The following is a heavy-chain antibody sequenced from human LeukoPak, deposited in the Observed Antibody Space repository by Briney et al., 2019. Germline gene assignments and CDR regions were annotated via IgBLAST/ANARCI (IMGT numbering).Heavy chain of an antibody. V-gene: IGHV3-7*01. CDR3: ASRRGSNRPFDY. CDR1: GFTFSSYW. J-gene: IGHJ4*02. CDR2: INQDQNEI. D-gene: IGHD1-26*01. Sequence: GGSLRLSCAASGFTFSSYWMTWVRQAPGKGLERVASINQDQNEIHYVDSVRGRFTISRDNAKNSLYLQMNSLTAEDSAVYYCASRRGSNRPFDYWGQGTLVTVSS.